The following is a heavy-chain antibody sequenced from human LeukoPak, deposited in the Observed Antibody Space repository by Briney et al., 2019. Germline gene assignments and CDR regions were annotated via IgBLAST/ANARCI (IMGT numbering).Heavy chain of an antibody. Sequence: SETLSLTCTISGGAINSYYWTWIRQAPGRGLEWIGYVFFGGSTDYSPSLKSRVTVSVDTSKNQFSLKLTSMTAADTAVYYCARGRRARWGHADPSAHPHTFDIWGQGTLVTVSS. CDR1: GGAINSYY. J-gene: IGHJ3*02. D-gene: IGHD3-16*01. CDR3: ARGRRARWGHADPSAHPHTFDI. CDR2: VFFGGST. V-gene: IGHV4-59*01.